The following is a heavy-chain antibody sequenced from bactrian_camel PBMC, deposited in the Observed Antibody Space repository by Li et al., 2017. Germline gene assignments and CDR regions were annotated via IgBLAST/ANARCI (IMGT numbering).Heavy chain of an antibody. D-gene: IGHD1*01. Sequence: HVQLVESGGGSVQAGGSLRLSCVASLSTISRRCWGWFRQAPGKEREGVAGLARGGGTTYADSVKGRFTISQDHAKNTLYLQMNSLKPEDSAMYYCAAGCTQDLRAKDFGYWDQGTQVTVS. J-gene: IGHJ6*01. V-gene: IGHV3S53*01. CDR1: LSTISRRC. CDR2: LARGGGT. CDR3: AAGCTQDLRAKDFGY.